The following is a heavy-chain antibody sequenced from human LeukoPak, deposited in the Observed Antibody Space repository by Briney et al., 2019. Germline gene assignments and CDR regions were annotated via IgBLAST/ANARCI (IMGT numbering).Heavy chain of an antibody. Sequence: PGGSLRLSCAASGFTFSSYSMNWVLQAPGKGLEWVSYISGRSSTKYYADSVKGRFTISRDNAENSLYLQMNSLRVEDTAVYYCARVRLDSGTYSLYYWGQGTLVTVSS. D-gene: IGHD3-10*01. J-gene: IGHJ4*02. CDR1: GFTFSSYS. V-gene: IGHV3-48*01. CDR3: ARVRLDSGTYSLYY. CDR2: ISGRSSTK.